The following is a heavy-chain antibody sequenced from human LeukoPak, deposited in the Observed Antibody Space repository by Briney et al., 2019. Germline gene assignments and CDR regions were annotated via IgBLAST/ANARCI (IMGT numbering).Heavy chain of an antibody. CDR1: GFTVSSNS. V-gene: IGHV3-53*01. J-gene: IGHJ5*02. D-gene: IGHD4-11*01. Sequence: PGGSLRLSCEASGFTVSSNSMNWVRQAPGKGLEWVSVIYSGGSSSYADSVKGRFTISRDNSKNTLYLQMNSLRAEDTAVYYCASRATVTTDRFWFDPWGQGTLVTVSS. CDR3: ASRATVTTDRFWFDP. CDR2: IYSGGSS.